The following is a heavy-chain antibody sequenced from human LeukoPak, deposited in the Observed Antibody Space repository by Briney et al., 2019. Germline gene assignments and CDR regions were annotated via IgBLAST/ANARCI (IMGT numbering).Heavy chain of an antibody. J-gene: IGHJ5*02. CDR3: ASDWDGRDSDRSGYYPRLFDP. Sequence: SGTLSLTCAVSGGSINRDNWWTWVRQPPGKGLEWIGEVYYTGNTHYNPSLQSRVTISVDKSKNQFSLDLSSVTAADTAVYYCASDWDGRDSDRSGYYPRLFDPWGQGTLVTVSS. V-gene: IGHV4-4*02. D-gene: IGHD3-22*01. CDR1: GGSINRDNW. CDR2: VYYTGNT.